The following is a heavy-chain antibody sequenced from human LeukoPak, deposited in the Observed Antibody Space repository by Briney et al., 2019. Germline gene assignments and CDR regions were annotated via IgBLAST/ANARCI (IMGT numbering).Heavy chain of an antibody. CDR1: GFTFSSYW. V-gene: IGHV3-7*03. CDR2: INQAGSVR. J-gene: IGHJ4*02. Sequence: QSGGSLRLSCAASGFTFSSYWMNWVRQAPGKGLEWVANINQAGSVRYYVDSVKGRFTISRDNAENSLYLQMNSLRAEDTALYHCARARGIAAAGRFDYWGQGTLVTVSS. CDR3: ARARGIAAAGRFDY. D-gene: IGHD6-13*01.